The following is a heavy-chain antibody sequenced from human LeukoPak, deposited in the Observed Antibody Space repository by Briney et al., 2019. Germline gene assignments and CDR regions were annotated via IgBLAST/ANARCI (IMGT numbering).Heavy chain of an antibody. CDR3: ARGDSSAYYPFDY. CDR2: IYNSGTT. V-gene: IGHV4-59*01. CDR1: GGSISTYY. J-gene: IGHJ4*02. D-gene: IGHD3-22*01. Sequence: KPSETLSLTCTLSGGSISTYYWSWIRQPPGKGLEWIGYIYNSGTTNYNPSLKSRVTISVDTSKNQFSLKLSSVTAADTAVYYCARGDSSAYYPFDYWGQGTLVTVSS.